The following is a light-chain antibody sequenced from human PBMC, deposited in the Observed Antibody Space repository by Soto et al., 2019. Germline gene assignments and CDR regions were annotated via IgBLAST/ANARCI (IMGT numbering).Light chain of an antibody. CDR1: QSVRSN. CDR3: QQYGSSGT. V-gene: IGKV3-20*01. J-gene: IGKJ1*01. Sequence: EIVRCQPLANLSVSPGESATLCCRASQSVRSNLAWYQQRPGQAPRLLIYGASNRATGIPDRFSGSGSGTDFTLTISRLAPEDFAVYYCQQYGSSGTFGQ. CDR2: GAS.